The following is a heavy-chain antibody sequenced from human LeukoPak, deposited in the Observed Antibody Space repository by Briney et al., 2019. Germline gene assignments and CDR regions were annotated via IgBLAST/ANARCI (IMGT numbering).Heavy chain of an antibody. CDR3: ARGNWYYYGSGSYFYYYYMDV. J-gene: IGHJ6*03. V-gene: IGHV4-61*02. Sequence: PSQTLSLTCTVSGGSISSGSYYWSWIRQPAGKGLEWIGRIYTSGSTNYNPSLKSRVTISVDTSKNQFSLKLSSVTAADTAVYYCARGNWYYYGSGSYFYYYYMDVWGKGTTVTVSS. D-gene: IGHD3-10*01. CDR1: GGSISSGSYY. CDR2: IYTSGST.